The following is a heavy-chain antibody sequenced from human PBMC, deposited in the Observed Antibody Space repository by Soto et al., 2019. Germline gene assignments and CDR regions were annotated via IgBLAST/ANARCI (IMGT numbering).Heavy chain of an antibody. V-gene: IGHV4-59*01. D-gene: IGHD1-20*01. CDR1: GVSITPYY. CDR3: AREQYNWKL. CDR2: VYHTGNT. Sequence: SQIRSLDCTVAGVSITPYYWTWIRHPPGKGLEWIGYVYHTGNTYYNPSLKSRVTISLDTSKNQVSLRLKSVTAADTAVYYCAREQYNWKLWGQGTLVTVSS. J-gene: IGHJ4*02.